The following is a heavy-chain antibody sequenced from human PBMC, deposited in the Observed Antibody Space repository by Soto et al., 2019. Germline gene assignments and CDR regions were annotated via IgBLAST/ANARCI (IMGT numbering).Heavy chain of an antibody. CDR3: ARDSSASATSYSFDY. J-gene: IGHJ4*02. CDR2: INPNGGGT. CDR1: GYKFINHY. V-gene: IGHV1-46*01. Sequence: ASVKVSCKASGYKFINHYIHWVRQAPGEGLEWMGRINPNGGGTDYAQKFQGRDTITTDTYASTVHMDLSSLRSEDTAVYFCARDSSASATSYSFDYWGQGTLVTVSS. D-gene: IGHD3-10*01.